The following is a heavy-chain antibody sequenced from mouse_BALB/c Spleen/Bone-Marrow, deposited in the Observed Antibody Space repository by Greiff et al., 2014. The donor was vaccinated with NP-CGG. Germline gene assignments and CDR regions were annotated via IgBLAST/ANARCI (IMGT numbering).Heavy chain of an antibody. J-gene: IGHJ4*01. CDR3: ARHYGYVDAMDY. Sequence: VQLKESGGGLVKPGESLKFSCAASGITVSSYTMSWVRQTPEKRLEWGASITGGGTTYYPDSVKGRFTISRDNARNILYLQVSSLRSEDTAIYYCARHYGYVDAMDYWGQGTSVTVSS. V-gene: IGHV5-6-5*01. CDR1: GITVSSYT. CDR2: ITGGGTT. D-gene: IGHD1-2*01.